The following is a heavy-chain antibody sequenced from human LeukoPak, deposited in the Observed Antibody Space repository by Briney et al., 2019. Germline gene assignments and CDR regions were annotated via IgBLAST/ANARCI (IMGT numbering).Heavy chain of an antibody. D-gene: IGHD3-22*01. Sequence: GESLKISCTGSGYSFASYWIGWVRQMPGKGLEWMGIIYPGDSDTRYSPPFQGQVTISADKSISTAYLQWNSLKASDTAMYYCVRQYDSSGYPFDYWGQGTLVTVSS. J-gene: IGHJ4*02. CDR3: VRQYDSSGYPFDY. CDR1: GYSFASYW. CDR2: IYPGDSDT. V-gene: IGHV5-51*01.